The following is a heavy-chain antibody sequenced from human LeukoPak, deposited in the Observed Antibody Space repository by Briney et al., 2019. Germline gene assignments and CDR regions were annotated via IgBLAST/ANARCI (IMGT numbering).Heavy chain of an antibody. J-gene: IGHJ4*02. V-gene: IGHV4-61*02. D-gene: IGHD4-23*01. CDR2: IYTSGST. Sequence: PSQTLSLTCTVSGGSISSGSYYWSWIRQPAGKGLEWIGRIYTSGSTNYNPSLKSRFTISVDTSKNQFSLKLSSVTAADTAVYYCASRWRRRDYWGQGTLVTVSS. CDR1: GGSISSGSYY. CDR3: ASRWRRRDY.